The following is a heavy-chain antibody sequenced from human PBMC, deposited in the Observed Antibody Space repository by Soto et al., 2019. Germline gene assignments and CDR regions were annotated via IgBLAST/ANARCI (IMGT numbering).Heavy chain of an antibody. CDR3: VKDESINWYSGHFRH. J-gene: IGHJ1*01. V-gene: IGHV3-9*01. D-gene: IGHD6-13*01. Sequence: EVQLVESGGGLVQPGRSLRLSCAASGFTFDDYAMHWVRQVPGKGLEWVSGITGNSGSIGSGDSVKGRFAISRDNAKNSLHLQMNSLSAEDTAFYYCVKDESINWYSGHFRHWGQGTLVTVSS. CDR1: GFTFDDYA. CDR2: ITGNSGSI.